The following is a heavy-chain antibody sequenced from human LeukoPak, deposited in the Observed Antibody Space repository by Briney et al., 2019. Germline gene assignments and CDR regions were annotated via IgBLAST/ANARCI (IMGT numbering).Heavy chain of an antibody. Sequence: SETLSLTCTVSGYSISSGYYWGWIRQPPGKGLEWIGSIYHSGSTYYNPSLKSRVTISVDTSKNQFSLKLSSVTAADTAVYYCARARDSSGYLYYYYYMDVWGKGTTVTISS. CDR3: ARARDSSGYLYYYYYMDV. J-gene: IGHJ6*03. CDR1: GYSISSGYY. D-gene: IGHD3-22*01. V-gene: IGHV4-38-2*02. CDR2: IYHSGST.